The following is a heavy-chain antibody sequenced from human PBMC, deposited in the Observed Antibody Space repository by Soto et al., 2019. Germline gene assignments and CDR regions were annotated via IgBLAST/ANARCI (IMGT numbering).Heavy chain of an antibody. V-gene: IGHV4-59*01. CDR1: GGSISSYY. CDR3: ARDRRVYGDPSFAFDI. J-gene: IGHJ3*02. CDR2: IYYSGST. D-gene: IGHD4-17*01. Sequence: QVQLQESGPGLVKPSETLSLTCTVSGGSISSYYWSWIRQPPGKGLEWIGYIYYSGSTNYNPSLKSRVAISVDTSKDQVSLELSSVTAADTAVYYCARDRRVYGDPSFAFDIWGQGTVVTVSS.